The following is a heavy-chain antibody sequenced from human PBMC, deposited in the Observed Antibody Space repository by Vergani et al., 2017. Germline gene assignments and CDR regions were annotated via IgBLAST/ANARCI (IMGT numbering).Heavy chain of an antibody. CDR3: ARAPAGIAAAHRSYYFDY. J-gene: IGHJ4*02. CDR2: IYSGGST. Sequence: EVQLVESGGGLVQPGGSLRLSCAASGFTFSNAWMSWVRQAPGKGLEWVSVIYSGGSTYYADSVKGRFTISRDNSKNTLYLQMNSLRAEDTAVYYCARAPAGIAAAHRSYYFDYWGQGALVACSA. CDR1: GFTFSNAW. V-gene: IGHV3-66*01. D-gene: IGHD6-13*01.